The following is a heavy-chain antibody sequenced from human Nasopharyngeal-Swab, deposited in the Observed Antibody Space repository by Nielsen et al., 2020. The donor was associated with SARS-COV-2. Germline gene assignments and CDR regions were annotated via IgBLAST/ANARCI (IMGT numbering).Heavy chain of an antibody. CDR1: GFTFSDYY. D-gene: IGHD1-1*01. V-gene: IGHV2-70*01. Sequence: LRLSCAASGFTFSDYYMSWIRQSPGKALEWLALIDWDDDKYYSTSLKSRLTISKDTSNNQVVLTLTNLDPEDTATYYCTRTPATGYYFDYWGQGTLVTVSS. CDR3: TRTPATGYYFDY. J-gene: IGHJ4*02. CDR2: IDWDDDK.